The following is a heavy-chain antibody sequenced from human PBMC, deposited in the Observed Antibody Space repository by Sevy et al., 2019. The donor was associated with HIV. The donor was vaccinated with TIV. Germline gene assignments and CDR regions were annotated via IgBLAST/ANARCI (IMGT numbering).Heavy chain of an antibody. V-gene: IGHV4-59*01. CDR1: GGSISSYY. Sequence: SETLSLTCTVSGGSISSYYWSWIRQPPGKGLEWIGYIYYSGSTNYNPSLKSRVTISVDTSKNQFSLKLSSVTAADTAEYYCARDHYDILTGTYYFDYWGQGTLVTVSS. CDR3: ARDHYDILTGTYYFDY. J-gene: IGHJ4*02. D-gene: IGHD3-9*01. CDR2: IYYSGST.